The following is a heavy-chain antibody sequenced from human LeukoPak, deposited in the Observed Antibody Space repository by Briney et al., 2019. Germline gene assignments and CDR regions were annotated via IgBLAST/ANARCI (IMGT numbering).Heavy chain of an antibody. CDR3: AKEGTGDPRDFDY. CDR1: GFTFSSYV. Sequence: GGSLRLSCAASGFTFSSYVMSWVRQAPGKGLEWVSAVSGSGGSTYYADSAKGRFTISRDNSKNTLYLQMNSLRAEDTAVYYCAKEGTGDPRDFDYWGQGTLVTVSS. V-gene: IGHV3-23*01. CDR2: VSGSGGST. J-gene: IGHJ4*02. D-gene: IGHD7-27*01.